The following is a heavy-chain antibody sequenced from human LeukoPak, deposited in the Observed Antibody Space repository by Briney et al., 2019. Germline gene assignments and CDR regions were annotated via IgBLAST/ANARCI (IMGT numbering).Heavy chain of an antibody. D-gene: IGHD3-16*01. V-gene: IGHV3-21*06. CDR3: ARATTQFWGTLPLEYDY. J-gene: IGHJ4*02. CDR2: ISSSTDYI. CDR1: GFSFRSYS. Sequence: GGSLRLSCAASGFSFRSYSMNWVRQAPGKGLEWVSSISSSTDYIYYADSVQGRFTISRDNAKNSLYLQMNSLRAEDTAVYYCARATTQFWGTLPLEYDYWGQGTLVTVSS.